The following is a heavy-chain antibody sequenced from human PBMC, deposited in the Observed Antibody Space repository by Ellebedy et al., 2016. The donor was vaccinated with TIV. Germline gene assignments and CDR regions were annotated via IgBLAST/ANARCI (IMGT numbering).Heavy chain of an antibody. D-gene: IGHD1-26*01. Sequence: GESLKISCVASGFSFSSYALSWVRQAPGKGLEWVSGIVGSGATKYADSVKGRFTISRDNSKNTLYLQVDSLRAEDTAIYYCASDPWGVGPAFDIWGQGTMVTVSS. CDR2: IVGSGATK. J-gene: IGHJ3*02. CDR3: ASDPWGVGPAFDI. CDR1: GFSFSSYA. V-gene: IGHV3-23*01.